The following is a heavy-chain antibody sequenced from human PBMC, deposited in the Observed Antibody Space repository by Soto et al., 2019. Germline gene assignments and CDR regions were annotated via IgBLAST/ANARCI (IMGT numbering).Heavy chain of an antibody. V-gene: IGHV1-46*01. J-gene: IGHJ4*02. D-gene: IGHD3-9*01. CDR3: ARELMYILTGYYNVGIGKFDY. CDR2: INPSGGST. CDR1: GYTFTSYY. Sequence: ASVKVSCKASGYTFTSYYMHWVRQAPGQGLEWMGIINPSGGSTSYAQKFQGRVTMTRDTSTSTVYMELSSLRSEDTAVYYCARELMYILTGYYNVGIGKFDYWGQGNLVTVSS.